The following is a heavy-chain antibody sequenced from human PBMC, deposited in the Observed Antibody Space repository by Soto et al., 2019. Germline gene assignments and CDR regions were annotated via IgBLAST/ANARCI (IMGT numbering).Heavy chain of an antibody. CDR1: GFTFSSYS. V-gene: IGHV3-21*01. CDR3: ARSGYSGYVDY. CDR2: ISSSSSYI. D-gene: IGHD5-12*01. J-gene: IGHJ4*02. Sequence: GGSLRLSCAASGFTFSSYSMNWVRQAPGKGLEWVSSISSSSSYIYYADSVKGRFTISRENAKNSLYLQMNSLRAEDTSVYYCARSGYSGYVDYWGQGTLVTVSS.